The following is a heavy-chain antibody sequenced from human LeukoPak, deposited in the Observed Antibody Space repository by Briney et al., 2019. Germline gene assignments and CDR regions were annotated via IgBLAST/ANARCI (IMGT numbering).Heavy chain of an antibody. CDR1: GFTLSSYW. V-gene: IGHV3-7*03. CDR2: IRQDVSET. D-gene: IGHD1-14*01. Sequence: SGGSLRLSCAASGFTLSSYWMNWVRQIPGTGLEWVAEIRQDVSETYYVDSVKGRFTVSRDNADNSLYLQMNSLRAEDTAIYYCARSVNRAFDIWGQGTMVTVSS. CDR3: ARSVNRAFDI. J-gene: IGHJ3*02.